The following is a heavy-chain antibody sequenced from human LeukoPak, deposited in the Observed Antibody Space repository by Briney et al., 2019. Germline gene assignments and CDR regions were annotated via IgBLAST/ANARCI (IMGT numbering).Heavy chain of an antibody. V-gene: IGHV4-31*03. D-gene: IGHD3-10*01. CDR2: IYYSGST. CDR3: AREIRRNFDL. Sequence: SETLSLTCTVSGGSISSGGYYWSWIRQHPGKSLEWIGYIYYSGSTYYNPSLKSRVTISVDTSKNQFSLKLSSVTAADTAVYYCAREIRRNFDLWGRGTLVTVSS. J-gene: IGHJ2*01. CDR1: GGSISSGGYY.